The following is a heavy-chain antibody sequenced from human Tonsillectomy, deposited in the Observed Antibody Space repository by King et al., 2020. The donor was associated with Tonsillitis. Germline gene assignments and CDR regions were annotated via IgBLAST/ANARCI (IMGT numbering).Heavy chain of an antibody. Sequence: VQLVESGGGVVQPGRSLRLSCAGSGFTFRSYGMHWVRQAPGKGLEWVAGIWFDGSKKYHADSVKGRFTISRDNSKNTVFLQMNSLRVEDTAVYHCARDWTEDSIDWGNLDYWGQGTLVTVSS. V-gene: IGHV3-33*08. CDR2: IWFDGSKK. J-gene: IGHJ4*02. D-gene: IGHD3-9*01. CDR3: ARDWTEDSIDWGNLDY. CDR1: GFTFRSYG.